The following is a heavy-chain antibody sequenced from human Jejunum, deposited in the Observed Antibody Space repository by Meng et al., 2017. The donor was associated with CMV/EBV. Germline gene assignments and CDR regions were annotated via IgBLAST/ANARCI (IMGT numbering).Heavy chain of an antibody. CDR1: SDSISSGDSY. CDR2: IYESEST. Sequence: VSSDSISSGDSYWSWIGQPPGRGLEWIGYIYESESTSYNPSLESRVTISVDTSKNQFSLKVMSVTAADTAVYYCAREGTNSYYFDYWGQGTLVTVSS. V-gene: IGHV4-30-4*01. D-gene: IGHD1-14*01. CDR3: AREGTNSYYFDY. J-gene: IGHJ4*02.